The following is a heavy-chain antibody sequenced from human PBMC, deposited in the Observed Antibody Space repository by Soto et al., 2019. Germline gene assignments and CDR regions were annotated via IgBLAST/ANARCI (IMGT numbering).Heavy chain of an antibody. Sequence: KQSQTLSLTCAISGDSVSSNSAAWNWIRQSPSRGLEWLGRTYYRSKWYNDYAVSVKSRITINPDTSKNQFSLQLNSVTPEDTAVYYCARDQANGDPADWYFDLWGRGTLVTVSS. V-gene: IGHV6-1*01. D-gene: IGHD3-10*01. CDR2: TYYRSKWYN. J-gene: IGHJ2*01. CDR1: GDSVSSNSAA. CDR3: ARDQANGDPADWYFDL.